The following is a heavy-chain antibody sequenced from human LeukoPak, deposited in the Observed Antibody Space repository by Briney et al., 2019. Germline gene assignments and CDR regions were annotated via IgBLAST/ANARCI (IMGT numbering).Heavy chain of an antibody. CDR1: GFTFSNYV. J-gene: IGHJ3*02. CDR2: VSGGGGST. Sequence: GGSLRLSCAASGFTFSNYVMSWVRQAPGKGLEWVSGVSGGGGSTYYADSVKGRFTISRDNSKNTLYLQMKSLRAEDTAVYYCAKGMIYCSGGTCYFGTFDIWGQGTMVTVSS. CDR3: AKGMIYCSGGTCYFGTFDI. V-gene: IGHV3-23*01. D-gene: IGHD2-15*01.